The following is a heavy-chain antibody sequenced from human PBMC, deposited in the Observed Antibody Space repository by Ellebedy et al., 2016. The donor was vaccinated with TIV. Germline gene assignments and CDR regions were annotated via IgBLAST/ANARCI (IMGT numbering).Heavy chain of an antibody. D-gene: IGHD4-23*01. CDR2: IIPIFGTA. CDR1: GGTFSSYA. Sequence: SVKVSCXASGGTFSSYAISWVRQAPGQGLEWMGGIIPIFGTANYAQKFQERVTITRDMSTSTAYMELSSLRSEDTAVYYCASQTTVVTHDAFDIWGQGTMVTVSS. J-gene: IGHJ3*02. CDR3: ASQTTVVTHDAFDI. V-gene: IGHV1-69*05.